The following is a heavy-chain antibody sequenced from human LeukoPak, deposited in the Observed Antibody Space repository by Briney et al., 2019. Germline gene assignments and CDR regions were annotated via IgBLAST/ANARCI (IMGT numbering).Heavy chain of an antibody. Sequence: GGSLRLSCAASGFTLSNFAMSWVRQVPGKGLEWVSGISGSGGSTYYADSVKGRFTISRDNSKNTLYLQMNSLRAEDTAVYYCARAYYDSSFDYWGQGTLVTVSS. CDR3: ARAYYDSSFDY. D-gene: IGHD3-22*01. J-gene: IGHJ4*02. CDR1: GFTLSNFA. V-gene: IGHV3-23*01. CDR2: ISGSGGST.